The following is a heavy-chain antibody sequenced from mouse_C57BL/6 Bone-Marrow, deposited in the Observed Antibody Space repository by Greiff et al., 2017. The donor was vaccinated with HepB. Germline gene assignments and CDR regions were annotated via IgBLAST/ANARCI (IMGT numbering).Heavy chain of an antibody. V-gene: IGHV2-6*01. CDR1: GFSLTSYG. CDR3: ASWIYYGNLRRAMDY. CDR2: IWGVGST. Sequence: VKLVESGPGLVAPSQSLSITCTVSGFSLTSYGVDWVRQSPGKGLEWLGVIWGVGSTNYNSALKSRLSISKDNSKSQVFLKMNSLQTDDTAMYYCASWIYYGNLRRAMDYWGQGTSVTVSS. J-gene: IGHJ4*01. D-gene: IGHD2-1*01.